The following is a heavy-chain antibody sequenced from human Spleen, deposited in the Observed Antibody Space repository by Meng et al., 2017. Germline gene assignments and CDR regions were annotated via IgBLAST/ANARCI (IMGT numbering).Heavy chain of an antibody. Sequence: QVQLQESGPGLVKPSETLSLTCTVSGYSFSSSGYYWAWIRQPPGKGLEWIGSINYGGTAYYASSLTSRVIISVDTSKNQFSLRLNSVTAADTAVYHCLRGSGGSVWGQGTLVTVSS. CDR1: GYSFSSSGYY. CDR2: INYGGTA. J-gene: IGHJ1*01. V-gene: IGHV4-39*07. CDR3: LRGSGGSV. D-gene: IGHD3-10*01.